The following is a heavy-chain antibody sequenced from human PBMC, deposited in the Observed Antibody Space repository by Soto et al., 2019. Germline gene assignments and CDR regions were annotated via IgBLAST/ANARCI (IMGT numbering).Heavy chain of an antibody. V-gene: IGHV1-69*13. CDR3: AREVNNCTNGVCRTRWDHYYYYYGMDV. Sequence: GASVKVSCKASGGTFSSYAISWVRQAPGQGLEWMGGIIPIFGTANYAQKFQGRVTITADESTSTAYMELSSLRSEDTAVYYRAREVNNCTNGVCRTRWDHYYYYYGMDVWGQGTTVTVSS. CDR1: GGTFSSYA. J-gene: IGHJ6*02. CDR2: IIPIFGTA. D-gene: IGHD2-8*01.